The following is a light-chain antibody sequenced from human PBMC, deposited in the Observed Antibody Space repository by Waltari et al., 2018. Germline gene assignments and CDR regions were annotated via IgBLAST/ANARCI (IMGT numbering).Light chain of an antibody. Sequence: DILLTQSPGTLSLSPGERATLSCRASQSISRALAWYQQKPGQAPRLLIFDTSKRATGIPDRFSGSGSGTDFSLIISRLEPEDFAVYYCQHYVRLPATFGQGTKVEIK. V-gene: IGKV3-20*01. CDR1: QSISRA. J-gene: IGKJ2*01. CDR3: QHYVRLPAT. CDR2: DTS.